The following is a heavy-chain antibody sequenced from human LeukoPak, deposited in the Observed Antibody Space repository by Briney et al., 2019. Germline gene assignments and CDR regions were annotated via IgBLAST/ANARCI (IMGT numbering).Heavy chain of an antibody. CDR1: GYTLTELS. J-gene: IGHJ4*02. Sequence: ASVKFSCKVSGYTLTELSMHWVRQAPGKGLEWMGGFDPGDGETIYAQKLQGRVTMTEDTSTDTAYMELSSLRSEDTAVYYCATYAYYYGSGSYYFFFWGQGTLVTVSS. V-gene: IGHV1-24*01. D-gene: IGHD3-10*01. CDR3: ATYAYYYGSGSYYFFF. CDR2: FDPGDGET.